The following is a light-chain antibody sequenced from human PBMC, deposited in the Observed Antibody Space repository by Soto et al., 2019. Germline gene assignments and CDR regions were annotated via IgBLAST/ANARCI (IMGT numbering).Light chain of an antibody. CDR2: LNSDGSH. CDR3: QTWSTDIRV. J-gene: IGLJ3*02. Sequence: QSVLTQPPSASASLGVSVKLTCTLNSGHNSYAIAWHQQQPEKGPRYLMKLNSDGSHSKGDGIPDRFSGSSSGAERYLTISSLQSEDEADYYCQTWSTDIRVFGGGTKLTV. CDR1: SGHNSYA. V-gene: IGLV4-69*01.